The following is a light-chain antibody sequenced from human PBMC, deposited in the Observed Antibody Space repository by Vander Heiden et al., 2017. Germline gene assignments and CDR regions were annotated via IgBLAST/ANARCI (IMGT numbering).Light chain of an antibody. CDR3: QQTYTTPST. Sequence: DIQMTQSPSSLSASVGDRVTITCRASQSMSSRLSWYQQKPGKAPNLLIYAASTLQSGVPSRFSGSGSGTEFTLTISSLQPEDFATYFCQQTYTTPSTFGGGTRVDIK. V-gene: IGKV1-39*01. CDR2: AAS. J-gene: IGKJ4*01. CDR1: QSMSSR.